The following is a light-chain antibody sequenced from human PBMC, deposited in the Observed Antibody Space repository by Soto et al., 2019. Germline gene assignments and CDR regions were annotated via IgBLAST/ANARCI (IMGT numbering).Light chain of an antibody. CDR3: SSCTGSSTLV. CDR2: EVS. V-gene: IGLV2-14*01. Sequence: QSALTQPASVSGSPGQSITISCTGTSSDVGGYNYVSWYQQHPGKAPKLMTYEVSNRPSGVSNRFSGSKSGNTASLTISGLQAEDDADYYCSSCTGSSTLVFGGGTKLTVL. J-gene: IGLJ2*01. CDR1: SSDVGGYNY.